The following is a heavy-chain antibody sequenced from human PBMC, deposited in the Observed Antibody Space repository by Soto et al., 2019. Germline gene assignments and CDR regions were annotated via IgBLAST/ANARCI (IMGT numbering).Heavy chain of an antibody. D-gene: IGHD1-26*01. CDR2: IIPIFGTA. J-gene: IGHJ6*02. CDR3: ARGGSYYRDYYYYYGMDV. CDR1: GGTFSSYA. Sequence: SVKVSFKASGGTFSSYAISWVRQAPGQGLEWMGGIIPIFGTANYAQKFQGRVTITADESASTAYMELSSLRSEDTAVYYCARGGSYYRDYYYYYGMDVWGQGTTVTVSS. V-gene: IGHV1-69*13.